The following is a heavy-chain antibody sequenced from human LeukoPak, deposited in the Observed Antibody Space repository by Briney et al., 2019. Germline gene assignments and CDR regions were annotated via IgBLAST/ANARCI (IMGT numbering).Heavy chain of an antibody. Sequence: PGGSLRLSCAASGFTFSSYAMHWVRQAPGKGLEWVAVISYDGSNEYYADSVKGRFTISRDNSKNTLYLQMNSLRAEDTAVYYCARESCSSTSCYYYYYYGMDVWGKGTTVTVSS. CDR1: GFTFSSYA. J-gene: IGHJ6*04. V-gene: IGHV3-30*04. CDR3: ARESCSSTSCYYYYYYGMDV. CDR2: ISYDGSNE. D-gene: IGHD2-2*01.